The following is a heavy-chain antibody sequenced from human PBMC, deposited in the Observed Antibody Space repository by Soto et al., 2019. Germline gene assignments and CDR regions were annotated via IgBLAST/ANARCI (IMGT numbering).Heavy chain of an antibody. CDR2: INGDYGNT. CDR1: GYTFYSHS. CDR3: ARCIQGDYYYGMDV. V-gene: IGHV1-18*01. J-gene: IGHJ6*02. D-gene: IGHD5-18*01. Sequence: QAQLVQSGAEVKKPGASVKVSCKASGYTFYSHSISWVRQAPGQGLEWMGRINGDYGNTQYAQKFRGRVTMTTDTSTTTVYMELTNLRSDDTAVYYWARCIQGDYYYGMDVWGQGTTVTVSS.